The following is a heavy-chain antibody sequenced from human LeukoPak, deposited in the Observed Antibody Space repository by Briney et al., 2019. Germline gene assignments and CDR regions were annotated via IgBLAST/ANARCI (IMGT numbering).Heavy chain of an antibody. J-gene: IGHJ6*02. CDR1: GYTFTGYY. CDR3: ARAGAYYYDSSGYSHYGMDV. CDR2: INPNSGGT. V-gene: IGHV1-2*02. Sequence: ASVKVSCKASGYTFTGYYMHWVRQAPGQGLEWMGWINPNSGGTNYAQKFQGRVTMTRDTSISTAYMELSRLRSDDTAVYYCARAGAYYYDSSGYSHYGMDVSGQGTTVTVSS. D-gene: IGHD3-22*01.